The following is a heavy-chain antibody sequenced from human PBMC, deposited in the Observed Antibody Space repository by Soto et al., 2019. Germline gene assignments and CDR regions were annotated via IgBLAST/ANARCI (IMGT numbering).Heavy chain of an antibody. J-gene: IGHJ4*02. CDR3: ASERYYDFWSGSGVFDY. CDR2: IYYSGST. V-gene: IGHV4-31*03. CDR1: GGSISSGGYY. D-gene: IGHD3-3*01. Sequence: SETLSLTCTVSGGSISSGGYYWSWIRQHPGKGLEWIGYIYYSGSTYYNPSLKSRVTISVDTPKNQFSLKLSSVTAADTAVYYCASERYYDFWSGSGVFDYWGQGTLVTVSS.